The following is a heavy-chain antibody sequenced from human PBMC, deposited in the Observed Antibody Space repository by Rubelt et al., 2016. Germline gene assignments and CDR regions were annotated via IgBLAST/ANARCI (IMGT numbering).Heavy chain of an antibody. J-gene: IGHJ2*01. CDR3: ARSKDTAMVTDADWYFDL. Sequence: QVQLVQSGAEVKKPGASVKVSCKASGYTFTSYAMHWVRQAPGQRLEWMGWINAGNGNTKYSQKFQGRVTITRDTSVSTAYMELSSLRSEDTAVYYCARSKDTAMVTDADWYFDLWGRGTLVTVSS. D-gene: IGHD5-18*01. CDR1: GYTFTSYA. CDR2: INAGNGNT. V-gene: IGHV1-3*01.